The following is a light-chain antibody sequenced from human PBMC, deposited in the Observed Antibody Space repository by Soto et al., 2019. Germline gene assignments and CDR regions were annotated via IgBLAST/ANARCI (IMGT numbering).Light chain of an antibody. CDR1: SGNIGSNY. V-gene: IGLV6-57*04. CDR2: EDN. J-gene: IGLJ2*01. CDR3: QSYDSSTPVV. Sequence: NFMLTQPHSVSESPGKTVTISCTRSSGNIGSNYVQWYQQRPGSAPTTLIYEDNQRPSGVPDRFSGSIDRSSNSASLTSSGLKTEDEGDYYCQSYDSSTPVVFGGGTKLTVL.